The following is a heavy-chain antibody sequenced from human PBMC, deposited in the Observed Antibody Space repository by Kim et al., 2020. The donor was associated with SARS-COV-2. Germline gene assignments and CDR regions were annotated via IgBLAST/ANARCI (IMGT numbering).Heavy chain of an antibody. V-gene: IGHV1-18*01. CDR2: ISAYSGNT. CDR1: GFTLTSYD. Sequence: ASVKVSCKASGFTLTSYDFSWVRQAPGQGLEWMGWISAYSGNTNYAQNFQGRVILTTDTSTSTVYMELKSLRSDDTAVYYCARDYTNGGGDYWGQGTLVTVSS. CDR3: ARDYTNGGGDY. D-gene: IGHD7-27*01. J-gene: IGHJ4*02.